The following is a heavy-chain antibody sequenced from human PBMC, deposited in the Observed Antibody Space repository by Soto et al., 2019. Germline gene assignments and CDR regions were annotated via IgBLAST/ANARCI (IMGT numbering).Heavy chain of an antibody. CDR3: ATLGYYDSSGPYGMDV. J-gene: IGHJ6*02. D-gene: IGHD3-22*01. Sequence: GESLKISCKGSGYSFTSYWIGWVRQMPGKGLEWMGIIYPGDSDTRYSPSFQGQVTISADKSISTAYLQWSGLKASDTAMYYCATLGYYDSSGPYGMDVWGQGTTVTVSS. CDR1: GYSFTSYW. V-gene: IGHV5-51*01. CDR2: IYPGDSDT.